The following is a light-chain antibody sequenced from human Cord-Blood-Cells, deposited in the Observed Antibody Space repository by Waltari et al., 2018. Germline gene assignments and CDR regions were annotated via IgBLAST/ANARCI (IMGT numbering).Light chain of an antibody. J-gene: IGKJ1*01. CDR1: QSISSY. Sequence: DIQMTQPQSSLSASVGDRVTTTCRASQSISSYLNWYQQKPGKAPKLLIYAASSLQSGVPSRFSGSGSGTDFTLTISSLQPEDFATYYCQQSYSTPPTFGQGTKVEIK. V-gene: IGKV1-39*01. CDR3: QQSYSTPPT. CDR2: AAS.